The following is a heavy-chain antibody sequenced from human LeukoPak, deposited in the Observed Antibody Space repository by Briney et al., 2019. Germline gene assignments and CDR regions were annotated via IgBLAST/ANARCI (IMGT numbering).Heavy chain of an antibody. CDR1: GFTFSSYA. J-gene: IGHJ4*02. CDR3: ATRGTYYYDNSGYWGFDY. CDR2: ISGSGGST. D-gene: IGHD3-22*01. V-gene: IGHV3-23*01. Sequence: GGSLRLSCAASGFTFSSYAMSWVRQAPGKGLEWVSAISGSGGSTYYADSVKGRFTISRDNSKNTPYLQMNSLRAEDTAVYYCATRGTYYYDNSGYWGFDYWGQGTLVTVSS.